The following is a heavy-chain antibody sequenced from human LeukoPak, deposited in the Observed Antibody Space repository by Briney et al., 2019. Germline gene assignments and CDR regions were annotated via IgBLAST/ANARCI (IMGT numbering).Heavy chain of an antibody. Sequence: GGSLRLSCAASGFTFSSYAVTWVRQAPGKGLEWVSTISGSGGSAYYADSVRGRFTISRDISKNTVYLQLNSLRGEDTALYYCAKDSRIPAGGTEPSDYWGQGTLVTVSS. CDR3: AKDSRIPAGGTEPSDY. CDR2: ISGSGGSA. CDR1: GFTFSSYA. V-gene: IGHV3-23*01. D-gene: IGHD6-13*01. J-gene: IGHJ4*02.